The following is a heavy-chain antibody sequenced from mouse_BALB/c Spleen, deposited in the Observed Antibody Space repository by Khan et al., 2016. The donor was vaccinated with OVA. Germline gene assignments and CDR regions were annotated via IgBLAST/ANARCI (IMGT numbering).Heavy chain of an antibody. CDR3: AREHYYHYGLMDY. J-gene: IGHJ4*01. Sequence: QVQLKESGPGLVAPSQSLSITCTISGFSLTNYGVHWVRQPPGKGLEWLVVIWSDGSTTYDSALKSRLTISKDNSKSQVFLEMDSLQTDDTAMYYCAREHYYHYGLMDYWGQGTSVTVSS. D-gene: IGHD2-4*01. V-gene: IGHV2-6-1*01. CDR1: GFSLTNYG. CDR2: IWSDGST.